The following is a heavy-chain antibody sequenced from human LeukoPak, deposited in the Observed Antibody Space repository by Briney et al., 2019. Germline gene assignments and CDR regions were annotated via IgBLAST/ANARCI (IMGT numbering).Heavy chain of an antibody. CDR1: EYTFTSYY. CDR2: INPSGGST. V-gene: IGHV1-46*01. J-gene: IGHJ3*02. CDR3: ARFGGHDYGDYVAFDI. D-gene: IGHD4-17*01. Sequence: ASVKVSCKASEYTFTSYYMHWVRQAPGQGLEWMGIINPSGGSTSYAQKFQGRVTMTRDMSTSTVYMELSSLRSEDTAVYYCARFGGHDYGDYVAFDIWGQGTMVTVSS.